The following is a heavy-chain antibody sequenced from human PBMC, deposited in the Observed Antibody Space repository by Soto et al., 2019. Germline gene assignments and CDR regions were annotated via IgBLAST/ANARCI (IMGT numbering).Heavy chain of an antibody. CDR2: VYYNGNT. CDR3: ARDGGGGLDV. D-gene: IGHD3-16*01. Sequence: PSETLSLTCTASAGSISSYYWSWIRQPPGKGLEWIGYVYYNGNTNYNPSLKSRVLISVDSSNNQFSLHLMSVTAADTAVYYCARDGGGGLDVWGQGTTVTVSS. J-gene: IGHJ6*02. V-gene: IGHV4-59*01. CDR1: AGSISSYY.